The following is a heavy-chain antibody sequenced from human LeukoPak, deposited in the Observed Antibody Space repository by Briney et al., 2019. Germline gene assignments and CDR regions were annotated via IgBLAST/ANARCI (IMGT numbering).Heavy chain of an antibody. CDR2: IYYSGST. Sequence: PSETLSLACTVSGVSISSYYWSWLRQPPGKGLEWIGYIYYSGSTNYNPSLKSRVTISVDTSKNQFSLKLSSVTAADTAMYYCARARGYCSGGSCYRQGWFDPWGQGTLVTVSS. J-gene: IGHJ5*02. D-gene: IGHD2-15*01. CDR1: GVSISSYY. CDR3: ARARGYCSGGSCYRQGWFDP. V-gene: IGHV4-59*01.